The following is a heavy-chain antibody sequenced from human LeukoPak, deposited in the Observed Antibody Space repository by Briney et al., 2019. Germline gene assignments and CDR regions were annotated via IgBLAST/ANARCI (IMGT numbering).Heavy chain of an antibody. CDR3: AREEDRWEWFDL. CDR1: GFTVSSDD. V-gene: IGHV3-66*01. J-gene: IGHJ5*02. CDR2: IYDGDAT. D-gene: IGHD1-26*01. Sequence: GGSLRLSCAASGFTVSSDDMSWVRQAPGKGLEWVSVIYDGDATQYADSVKGRFTISRDNSKNTLYLQMSSLRVEDTAVYYCAREEDRWEWFDLWGQGTLVTVSS.